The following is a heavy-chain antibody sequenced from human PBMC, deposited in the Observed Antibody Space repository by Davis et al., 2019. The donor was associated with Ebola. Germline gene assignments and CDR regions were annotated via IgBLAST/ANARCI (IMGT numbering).Heavy chain of an antibody. J-gene: IGHJ6*02. Sequence: PGGSLRLSCAASGFSFSSYWMSWVRQAPGKGLEWVANIKQDGSEKYYVDSVEGRFTISRDNAKNSLFLQMNSLRAEDTALYYCAKVRPPYYYYGMDVWGQGTTVTVSS. V-gene: IGHV3-7*03. CDR2: IKQDGSEK. CDR3: AKVRPPYYYYGMDV. CDR1: GFSFSSYW.